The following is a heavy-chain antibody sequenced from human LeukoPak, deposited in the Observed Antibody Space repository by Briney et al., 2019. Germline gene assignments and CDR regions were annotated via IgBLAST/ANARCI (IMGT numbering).Heavy chain of an antibody. J-gene: IGHJ4*02. V-gene: IGHV1-18*01. Sequence: ASVKVSCKASGYTFTSHGISWVRQAPGQGLEWMGWISTYNGNTHSAQKLQGRITMTTDTSTSTAYMELRSLTSDDTAMYYCASGGYSSAWSPVDYRGQGTLVTVSS. D-gene: IGHD6-19*01. CDR1: GYTFTSHG. CDR2: ISTYNGNT. CDR3: ASGGYSSAWSPVDY.